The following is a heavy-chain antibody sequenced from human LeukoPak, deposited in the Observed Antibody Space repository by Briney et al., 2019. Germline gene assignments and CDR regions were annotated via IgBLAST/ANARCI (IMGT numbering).Heavy chain of an antibody. CDR1: GLTVSNNY. J-gene: IGHJ5*02. V-gene: IGHV3-66*01. CDR2: IFSGGGT. Sequence: GGSQRLSCVVSGLTVSNNYMTWVRQAPGKGLEWVSLIFSGGGTYYADSVKGRFTISRDSSKNTLYLQMNSLRAEDTALYYCARDPGAAAGNLWSWGQGTLVTVSS. CDR3: ARDPGAAAGNLWS. D-gene: IGHD6-25*01.